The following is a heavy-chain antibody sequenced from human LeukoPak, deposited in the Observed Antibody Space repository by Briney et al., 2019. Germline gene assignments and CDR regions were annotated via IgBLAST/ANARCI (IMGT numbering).Heavy chain of an antibody. V-gene: IGHV3-48*03. Sequence: LPGGSLRLSCAASGFTFSSYEMNWVRQAPGKGLEWVSYISSSGSTIYYADSVKGRFTISRDNSKNTLYLQMNSLRAEDTAVYYCAKDKELRYFDWLFDLDYWGQGTLVTVSS. CDR2: ISSSGSTI. D-gene: IGHD3-9*01. CDR3: AKDKELRYFDWLFDLDY. J-gene: IGHJ4*02. CDR1: GFTFSSYE.